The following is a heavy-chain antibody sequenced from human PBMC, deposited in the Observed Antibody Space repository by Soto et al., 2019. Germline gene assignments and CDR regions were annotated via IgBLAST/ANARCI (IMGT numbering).Heavy chain of an antibody. CDR1: GGTFSSYT. Sequence: QVQLVQSGAEVKKPRSSVKVSCKASGGTFSSYTISWVRQAPGQGLEWMGMIIPILGIANYAQKFQGRVTITGDKATSTAYMELSSLRSEDTAVYYCARGSMVRGVIKPYYYYSRDVWGKGTTVTVSS. CDR2: IIPILGIA. CDR3: ARGSMVRGVIKPYYYYSRDV. V-gene: IGHV1-69*02. D-gene: IGHD3-10*01. J-gene: IGHJ6*03.